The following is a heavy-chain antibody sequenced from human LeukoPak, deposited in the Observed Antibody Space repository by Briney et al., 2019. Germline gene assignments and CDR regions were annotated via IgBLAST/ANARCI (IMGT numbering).Heavy chain of an antibody. D-gene: IGHD3-22*01. V-gene: IGHV1-2*06. CDR2: INPNSGGT. CDR1: GYTFTGYY. CDR3: ARVYDSSGYYDY. J-gene: IGHJ4*02. Sequence: GAXVKVSCKASGYTFTGYYMHWVRQAPGQGLEWMGRINPNSGGTNYAQKFQGRVTMNRDTSISTAYMELSRLRSDDTAVYYCARVYDSSGYYDYWGQGTLVTVSS.